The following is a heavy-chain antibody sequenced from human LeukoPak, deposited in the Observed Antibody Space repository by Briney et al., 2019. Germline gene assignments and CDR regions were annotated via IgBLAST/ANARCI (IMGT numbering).Heavy chain of an antibody. Sequence: PSETLSLTCTVSGGSISSGGYYWSWIRQHPGKGLEWIGYIFYSGTTYYNPSLKSRVTISVDTSKNHFSLKLSSVTAADTAVYYCARLRGIAAARYYYYMDVWGKGTTVTVSS. CDR3: ARLRGIAAARYYYYMDV. D-gene: IGHD6-13*01. CDR1: GGSISSGGYY. J-gene: IGHJ6*03. V-gene: IGHV4-31*03. CDR2: IFYSGTT.